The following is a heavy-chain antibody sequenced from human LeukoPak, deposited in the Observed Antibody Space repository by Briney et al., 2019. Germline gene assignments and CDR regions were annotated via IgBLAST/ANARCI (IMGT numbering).Heavy chain of an antibody. CDR2: ISYDGSNK. CDR1: GFTFSSYG. CDR3: AKHSSSWYDPFDY. D-gene: IGHD6-13*01. Sequence: ALRISCAASGFTFSSYGMHWVRQAPGQGLGVVAVISYDGSNKYYADSVKGPFTISRDNSKNTLYLQMNSLRAEDTAVYYCAKHSSSWYDPFDYWGQGTLVTVSS. J-gene: IGHJ4*02. V-gene: IGHV3-30*18.